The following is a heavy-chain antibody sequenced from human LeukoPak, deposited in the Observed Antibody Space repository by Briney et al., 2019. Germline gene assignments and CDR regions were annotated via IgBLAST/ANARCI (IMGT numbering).Heavy chain of an antibody. CDR1: GYTFTGYY. V-gene: IGHV1-2*02. J-gene: IGHJ4*02. CDR2: INPNTGGT. CDR3: ARHHPGYDLTGYYLGY. D-gene: IGHD3-9*01. Sequence: GASVKVSCKTSGYTFTGYYVHWVRQTPGQGLEWMGGINPNTGGTNYAQNFQGRVTMTRDTSIYTAYMELSSLTSDDTAVYFCARHHPGYDLTGYYLGYWGQGTLVTVSS.